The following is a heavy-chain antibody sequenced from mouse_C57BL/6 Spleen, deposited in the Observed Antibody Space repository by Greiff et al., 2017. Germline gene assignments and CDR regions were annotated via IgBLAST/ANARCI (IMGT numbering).Heavy chain of an antibody. CDR2: IWSGGST. Sequence: VQLKESGPGLVQPSQSLSITCTVSGFSLTSYGVHWVRQSPGKGLEWLGVIWSGGSTDYNAAFISRLSISKDNSKSQVFFKMNSLQADDTAIYYCASWVYYAMDYWGQGTSVTVSS. CDR3: ASWVYYAMDY. J-gene: IGHJ4*01. CDR1: GFSLTSYG. V-gene: IGHV2-2*01. D-gene: IGHD4-1*01.